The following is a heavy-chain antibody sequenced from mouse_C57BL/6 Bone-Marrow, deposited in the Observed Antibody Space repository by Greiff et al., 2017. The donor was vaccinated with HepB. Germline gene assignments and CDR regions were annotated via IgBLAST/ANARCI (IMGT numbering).Heavy chain of an antibody. V-gene: IGHV8-8*01. CDR2: IWWDDDK. D-gene: IGHD1-1*01. J-gene: IGHJ3*01. CDR1: GFSLSTFGMG. CDR3: ARMGYYYGSSSFAY. Sequence: QVTLKESGPGILQPSQTLSLTCSFSGFSLSTFGMGVGWIRQPSGKGLEWLAHIWWDDDKYYNPALKSRLTISKDTSKNQVFLKIANVYTADTATYYCARMGYYYGSSSFAYWGQGTLVTVSA.